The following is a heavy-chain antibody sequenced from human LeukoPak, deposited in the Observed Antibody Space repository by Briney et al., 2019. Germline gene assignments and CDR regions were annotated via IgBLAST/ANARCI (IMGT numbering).Heavy chain of an antibody. J-gene: IGHJ4*02. CDR3: ARVFLFDHYDTSGYYFDY. CDR1: GFTFSSYA. CDR2: ISGSGGST. D-gene: IGHD3-22*01. V-gene: IGHV3-23*01. Sequence: GGSLRLSCAASGFTFSSYAMSWVRQAPGKGLEWVSAISGSGGSTYYADSVKGRFTISRDNSKNTLYLQMNSLRAEDTAVYYCARVFLFDHYDTSGYYFDYWDQGTL.